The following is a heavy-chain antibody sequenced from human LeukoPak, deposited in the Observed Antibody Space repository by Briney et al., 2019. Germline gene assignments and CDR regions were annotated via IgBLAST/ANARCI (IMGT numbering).Heavy chain of an antibody. CDR3: ARHDAGIAARPFDN. Sequence: PSETLSLTCTVSGGSISTYYWSWIRRPPGKGLEWIAYIHASGPTNYNPSLKSRITISVDTSKNQFSLKLSSVTAADTAAYYCARHDAGIAARPFDNWGQGTLVTVSS. CDR1: GGSISTYY. V-gene: IGHV4-4*09. D-gene: IGHD6-6*01. CDR2: IHASGPT. J-gene: IGHJ4*02.